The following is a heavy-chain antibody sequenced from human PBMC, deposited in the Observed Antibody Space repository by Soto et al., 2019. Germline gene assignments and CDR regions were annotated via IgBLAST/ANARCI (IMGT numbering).Heavy chain of an antibody. CDR3: AKRLAPSGSAWDY. CDR1: GFTFSTYA. V-gene: IGHV3-23*01. Sequence: EVQLLESGGGLVQPGESLRLSCAASGFTFSTYAMSWVRQAPGKGLEWVSAIVNNGDTTYYPDSVRGRFTISRDNSKNTVYQQMNSLRPEDTAMYYCAKRLAPSGSAWDYWGQGTLVTVSS. J-gene: IGHJ4*02. CDR2: IVNNGDTT. D-gene: IGHD6-13*01.